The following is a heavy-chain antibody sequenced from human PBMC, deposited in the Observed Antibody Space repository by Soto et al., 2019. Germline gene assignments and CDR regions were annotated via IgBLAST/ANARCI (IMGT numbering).Heavy chain of an antibody. V-gene: IGHV1-69*13. D-gene: IGHD3-22*01. CDR2: IIPIFGTA. Sequence: SVKVSCKASGGTFSSYAISWVRQAPGQGLEWMGGIIPIFGTANYAQKFQGRVTITADESTSTAYMELSSLRSEDTAVYYCAGPEKYYYDSSGYDYFDYWGQGTLVTVSS. J-gene: IGHJ4*02. CDR1: GGTFSSYA. CDR3: AGPEKYYYDSSGYDYFDY.